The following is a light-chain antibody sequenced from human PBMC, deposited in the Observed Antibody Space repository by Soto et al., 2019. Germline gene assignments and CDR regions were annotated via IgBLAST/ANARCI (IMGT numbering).Light chain of an antibody. Sequence: EIVLTQSPGTMSLSPGERATLSCRTSQSVSSSFLAWYHQKPGQAPRLIIYGASSRATGVPDRLSGSGSGTDLTLTISRLEPEDFGVYYCQQYVAAPWTFGQGTKLEIK. CDR1: QSVSSSF. J-gene: IGKJ1*01. CDR3: QQYVAAPWT. CDR2: GAS. V-gene: IGKV3-20*01.